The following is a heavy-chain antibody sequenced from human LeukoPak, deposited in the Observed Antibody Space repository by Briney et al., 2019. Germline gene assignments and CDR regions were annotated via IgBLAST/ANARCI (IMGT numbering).Heavy chain of an antibody. CDR1: GFTFSSYG. V-gene: IGHV3-33*06. Sequence: GRSLRLSCAASGFTFSSYGMNWVRQAPGKGLEWVANIWYDGSNKYYADSVKGRFTISRDNSKNTLYLQMSSLRAEDTAVYYCAKDLEATTRGFDYWGQGSRVTVSS. J-gene: IGHJ4*02. CDR3: AKDLEATTRGFDY. CDR2: IWYDGSNK. D-gene: IGHD5-12*01.